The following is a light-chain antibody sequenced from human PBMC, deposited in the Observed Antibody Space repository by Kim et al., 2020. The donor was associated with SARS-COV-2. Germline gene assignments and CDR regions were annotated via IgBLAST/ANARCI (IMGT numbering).Light chain of an antibody. Sequence: SYELTQPPSVSVAPGKTARITCGGNNIGSKSVHWYQQKPGQAPVLVIYYDSDRPSGIPERFSGSNSGNTATLTISRVEAGDEADYYCQVWDSSSDPVVFGGGTQLPVL. J-gene: IGLJ2*01. V-gene: IGLV3-21*04. CDR2: YDS. CDR1: NIGSKS. CDR3: QVWDSSSDPVV.